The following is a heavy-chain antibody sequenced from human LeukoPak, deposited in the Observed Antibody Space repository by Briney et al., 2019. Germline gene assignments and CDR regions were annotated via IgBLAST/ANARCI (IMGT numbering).Heavy chain of an antibody. Sequence: GGSLRLSCAASGFTFSSYGMHWVRQAPGKGLEWVAVISYDGSNKYYADSVKGRFTISRDNSKNTLYLQMNSLRAEDTAVYYCAKDDGSSWYYYYYYMDVWGKGTTVTVSS. D-gene: IGHD6-13*01. CDR1: GFTFSSYG. V-gene: IGHV3-30*18. CDR2: ISYDGSNK. CDR3: AKDDGSSWYYYYYYMDV. J-gene: IGHJ6*03.